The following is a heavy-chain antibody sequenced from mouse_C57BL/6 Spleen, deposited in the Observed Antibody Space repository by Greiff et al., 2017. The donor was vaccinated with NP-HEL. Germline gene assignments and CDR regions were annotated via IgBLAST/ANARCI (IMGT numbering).Heavy chain of an antibody. Sequence: EVKVVESGGDLVKPGGSLKLSCAASGFTFSSYGMSWVRQTPDKRLEWVATISSGGSYTSYLDSVKERYAISRDNAKTTLYQTMSSLKSEDTAMYYWARSYYYGSGPHSCFDVWGTGTTVTVSS. J-gene: IGHJ1*03. CDR3: ARSYYYGSGPHSCFDV. CDR2: ISSGGSYT. D-gene: IGHD1-1*01. V-gene: IGHV5-6*01. CDR1: GFTFSSYG.